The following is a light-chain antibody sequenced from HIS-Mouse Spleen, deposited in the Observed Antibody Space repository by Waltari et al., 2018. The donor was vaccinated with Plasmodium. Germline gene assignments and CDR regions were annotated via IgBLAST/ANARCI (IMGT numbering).Light chain of an antibody. CDR3: QQYGSSPYT. J-gene: IGKJ2*01. CDR1: QSVSSSY. Sequence: EIVLTQSPGTLSLSPGERATISCRASQSVSSSYFAWYQQKPGTAPRLLIYGASSRATGIPDRFSGSGSGTDFTLTISRLEPEDFAVYYCQQYGSSPYTFGQGTKLEIK. CDR2: GAS. V-gene: IGKV3-20*01.